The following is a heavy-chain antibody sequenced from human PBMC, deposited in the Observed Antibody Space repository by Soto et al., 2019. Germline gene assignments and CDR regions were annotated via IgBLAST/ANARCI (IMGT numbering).Heavy chain of an antibody. D-gene: IGHD1-1*01. CDR3: TSVTPGNNLYFFPGLDF. CDR1: GFSLATYG. J-gene: IGHJ6*02. Sequence: PGGSMRLSCVASGFSLATYGIHWVSQASGKGLQWVALISYEGSNTYYADSVRGRFTISRDNSKNPLYLHMNTLRPEDTGVSYFTSVTPGNNLYFFPGLDFWGQGTSVTVSS. CDR2: ISYEGSNT. V-gene: IGHV3-30-3*01.